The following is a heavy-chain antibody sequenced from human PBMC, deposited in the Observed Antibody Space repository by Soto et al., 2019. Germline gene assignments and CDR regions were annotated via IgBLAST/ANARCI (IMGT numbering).Heavy chain of an antibody. J-gene: IGHJ4*02. CDR2: IYYSGST. CDR3: ARVRTIAGSSWYVDY. V-gene: IGHV4-39*07. CDR1: GGSLSSTSYY. Sequence: SETLSLTCTVSGGSLSSTSYYWGWFRQPPGKGLEWIGAIYYSGSTNYNPSLKSRVTISVDTSKNQFSLKLSSVTAADTAVYYCARVRTIAGSSWYVDYWGQGTLVTVSS. D-gene: IGHD6-13*01.